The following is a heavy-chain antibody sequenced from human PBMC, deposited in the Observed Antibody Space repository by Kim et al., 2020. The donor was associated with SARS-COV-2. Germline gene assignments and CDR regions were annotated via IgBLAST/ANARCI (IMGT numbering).Heavy chain of an antibody. Sequence: SETLSLTCAVYGGSFSGYYWSWIRQPPGKGLEWIGEINHSGSTNYNPSLKSRVTISVDTSKNQFSLKLSSVTAADTAVYYCARGHSSSCLDYWGQGTLVTVSS. CDR3: ARGHSSSCLDY. J-gene: IGHJ4*02. CDR1: GGSFSGYY. V-gene: IGHV4-34*01. CDR2: INHSGST. D-gene: IGHD6-13*01.